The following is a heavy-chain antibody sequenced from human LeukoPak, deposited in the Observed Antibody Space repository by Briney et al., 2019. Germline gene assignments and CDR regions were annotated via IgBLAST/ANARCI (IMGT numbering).Heavy chain of an antibody. Sequence: PSETLSLTCTVSGGSISSYYWGWIRQPPGKGLEWIGSIYYSGSTYYNPSLKSRVTISVDTSKNPFSLKLSSVTAADTAVYYCARHPQGVATTSDYWGQGTLVTVSS. J-gene: IGHJ4*02. CDR3: ARHPQGVATTSDY. CDR1: GGSISSYY. CDR2: IYYSGST. D-gene: IGHD5-12*01. V-gene: IGHV4-39*01.